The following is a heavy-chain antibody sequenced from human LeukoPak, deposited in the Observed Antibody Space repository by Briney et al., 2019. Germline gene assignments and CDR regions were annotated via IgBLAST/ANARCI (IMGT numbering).Heavy chain of an antibody. J-gene: IGHJ4*02. V-gene: IGHV4-4*07. CDR2: IYNSGST. Sequence: SETLSLTCTVSGGSISSYYWSWIRQPAGKGLEWIGYIYNSGSTNYNPSLKGRVTMSGATSKNQFSLNLSSVTAADTAVYYCARSAFLVTAPGPYYFDYWGQGTLVAVSS. D-gene: IGHD6-13*01. CDR3: ARSAFLVTAPGPYYFDY. CDR1: GGSISSYY.